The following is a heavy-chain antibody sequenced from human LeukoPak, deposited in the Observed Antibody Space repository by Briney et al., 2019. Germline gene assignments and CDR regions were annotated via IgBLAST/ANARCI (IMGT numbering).Heavy chain of an antibody. Sequence: SETLSLTCTVSGGSISSGSYYRSWIRQPAGKGLEWIGRIYTSGSTNYNPSLKSRVTISVDTSKNQFSLRLSSVTAADTAVYYCAAYSSSSPGGAFDIWGQGTMVTVSS. CDR3: AAYSSSSPGGAFDI. V-gene: IGHV4-61*02. CDR2: IYTSGST. D-gene: IGHD6-6*01. CDR1: GGSISSGSYY. J-gene: IGHJ3*02.